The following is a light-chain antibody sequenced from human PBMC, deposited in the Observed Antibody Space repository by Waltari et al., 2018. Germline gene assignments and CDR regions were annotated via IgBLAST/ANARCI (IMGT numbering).Light chain of an antibody. J-gene: IGLJ3*02. CDR2: DVS. V-gene: IGLV2-23*02. Sequence: QSALTQPASVSGSPGQSISISCIGTSSDIGTFNLVSWYLQYPGTAPKLLIYDVSQRPSGVSNRFYGSKSGNTASVAISGLQAEDEAIYYCCSYAGSRTWVFGGGAKLTVL. CDR1: SSDIGTFNL. CDR3: CSYAGSRTWV.